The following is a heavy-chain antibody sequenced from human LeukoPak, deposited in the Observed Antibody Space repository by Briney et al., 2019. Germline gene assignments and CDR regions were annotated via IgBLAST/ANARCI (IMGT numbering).Heavy chain of an antibody. V-gene: IGHV3-7*03. Sequence: PGGSLRLSCAASGFNFNNYWMSWLRQAPGKGLEWVANIKLDGSEKNYVDSVKGRFTISRDNTKNSLYLQMNSLRAEDTAVFYCARDQYDTWSRRGNFDSWGQGTLVIVSS. CDR1: GFNFNNYW. CDR2: IKLDGSEK. CDR3: ARDQYDTWSRRGNFDS. J-gene: IGHJ4*02. D-gene: IGHD3-3*01.